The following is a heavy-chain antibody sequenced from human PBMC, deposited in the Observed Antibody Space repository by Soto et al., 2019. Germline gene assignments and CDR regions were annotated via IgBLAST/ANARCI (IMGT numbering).Heavy chain of an antibody. J-gene: IGHJ3*02. CDR2: IYYSGST. Sequence: SVTLSLTCTVCGGSIRSTSYYWAWSRQPPGKGLEWIGSIYYSGSTYYNPSLKSRVTISVDTSKNQFSLKLSSVTAADTAVYYCARHGIFGVVIFRDAFDIWGQGTMVT. CDR1: GGSIRSTSYY. V-gene: IGHV4-39*01. CDR3: ARHGIFGVVIFRDAFDI. D-gene: IGHD3-3*01.